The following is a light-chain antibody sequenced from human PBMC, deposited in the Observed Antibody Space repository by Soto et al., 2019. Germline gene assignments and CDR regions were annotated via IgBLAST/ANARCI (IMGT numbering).Light chain of an antibody. CDR2: AAS. CDR1: QSISSY. V-gene: IGKV1-39*01. CDR3: QQSYSTPIT. Sequence: DIQMTQSPSSLSASVGDRVTITCRASQSISSYLNWYQQKPGKAPKLLIYAASSLQSGVTSRFSGSGSGTDFTHTISSLQPEDFATYYCQQSYSTPITFGQGTRLEIK. J-gene: IGKJ5*01.